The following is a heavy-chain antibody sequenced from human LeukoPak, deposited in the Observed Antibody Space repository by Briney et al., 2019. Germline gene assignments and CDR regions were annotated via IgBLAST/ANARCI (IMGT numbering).Heavy chain of an antibody. CDR3: ARDQGGYCSGGSCYK. J-gene: IGHJ4*02. Sequence: PSETLSLTCTVSGGSISSGSYYWSWIRQPAGKGLEWIGRIYTSGSTNYNPSLKSRVTISVDTSKNQFSLKLSSVTAADTAVYYCARDQGGYCSGGSCYKWGQGTLVTVSS. CDR1: GGSISSGSYY. CDR2: IYTSGST. D-gene: IGHD2-15*01. V-gene: IGHV4-61*02.